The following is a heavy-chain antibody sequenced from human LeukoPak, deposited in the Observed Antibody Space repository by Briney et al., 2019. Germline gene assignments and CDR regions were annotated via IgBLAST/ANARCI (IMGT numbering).Heavy chain of an antibody. D-gene: IGHD3-22*01. Sequence: GGSLRLSCAASGFTFSSYGMSWVRQAPGKGLEWVSAISGSGGSTYYADSVKGRFTISRDNSKNTLYLQMNSLRAEDTAVYYCAKMYYDSSGSSRVSPYYFDYWGQGTLVTVSS. CDR1: GFTFSSYG. J-gene: IGHJ4*02. CDR3: AKMYYDSSGSSRVSPYYFDY. CDR2: ISGSGGST. V-gene: IGHV3-23*01.